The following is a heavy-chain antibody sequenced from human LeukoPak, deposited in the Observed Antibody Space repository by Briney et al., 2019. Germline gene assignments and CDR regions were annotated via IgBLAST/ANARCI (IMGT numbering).Heavy chain of an antibody. CDR3: ASLRGYDDYSGMGV. D-gene: IGHD5-12*01. V-gene: IGHV5-51*01. J-gene: IGHJ6*02. Sequence: GESLKTSCKAPGYSFTSYRIGWVRPLPGKGLEWMGIIYPGETATSYHTPFEGQVTTSDATSITPAFLQWSSRKASATALYYGASLRGYDDYSGMGVWGQGTTVTV. CDR2: IYPGETAT. CDR1: GYSFTSYR.